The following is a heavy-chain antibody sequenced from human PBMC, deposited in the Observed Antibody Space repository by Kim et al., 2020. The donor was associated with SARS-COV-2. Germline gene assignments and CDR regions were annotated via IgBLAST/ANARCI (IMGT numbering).Heavy chain of an antibody. V-gene: IGHV4-59*01. J-gene: IGHJ4*02. Sequence: NYTPALNSRVTISVDPSKNQFSLKLSSVTAAETAVYYCAGEGMATSTFDYWGQGTLVTVSS. CDR3: AGEGMATSTFDY. D-gene: IGHD5-12*01.